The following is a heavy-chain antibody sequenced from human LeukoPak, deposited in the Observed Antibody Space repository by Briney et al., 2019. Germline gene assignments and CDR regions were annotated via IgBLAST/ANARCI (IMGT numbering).Heavy chain of an antibody. J-gene: IGHJ5*02. CDR3: ARDNRLRSPYYYDSSGYPNWFDP. CDR2: INPSGGST. V-gene: IGHV1-46*01. Sequence: GASVKVSCKASGYTFTSYYMHWVRQAPGQGLEWMGIINPSGGSTSYAQKFQGRVTMTRDMSTSTVYMGLSSLRSEDTAVYYCARDNRLRSPYYYDSSGYPNWFDPWGQGTLVTVSS. D-gene: IGHD3-22*01. CDR1: GYTFTSYY.